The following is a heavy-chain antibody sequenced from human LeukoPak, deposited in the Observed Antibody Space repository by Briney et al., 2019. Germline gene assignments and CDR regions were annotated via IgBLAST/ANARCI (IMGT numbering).Heavy chain of an antibody. CDR1: GFTFSSYA. CDR3: AKVGPMVRGVIFDY. J-gene: IGHJ4*02. CDR2: ISGSGGST. Sequence: GESLRLSCAASGFTFSSYAMSWVRQPPGKGLEWVSAISGSGGSTYYADSVKGRFTISRDNSKNTLYLQMNSLRAEDTAVYYCAKVGPMVRGVIFDYWGQGTLVTVSS. V-gene: IGHV3-23*01. D-gene: IGHD3-10*01.